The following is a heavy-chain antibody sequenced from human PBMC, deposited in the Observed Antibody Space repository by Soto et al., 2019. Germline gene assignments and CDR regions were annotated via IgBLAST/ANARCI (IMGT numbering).Heavy chain of an antibody. Sequence: EVHLVEYGGGLVQPGGPLSLSCAAPGFAFSSYSMNWLLQAPGKGLEWISYISSSSTIIPYADSVKDRFTISRDDAKSSLYLQMYSLRDEDTAVYYCARGRMNLDNWFDSWGQGSLVTVSS. CDR2: ISSSSTII. CDR1: GFAFSSYS. CDR3: ARGRMNLDNWFDS. V-gene: IGHV3-48*02. D-gene: IGHD2-8*01. J-gene: IGHJ5*01.